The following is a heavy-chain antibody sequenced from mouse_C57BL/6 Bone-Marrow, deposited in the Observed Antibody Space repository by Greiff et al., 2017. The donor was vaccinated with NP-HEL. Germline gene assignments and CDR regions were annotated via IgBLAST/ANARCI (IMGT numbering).Heavy chain of an antibody. CDR1: GFSLTSYG. D-gene: IGHD1-1*01. J-gene: IGHJ4*01. Sequence: QVPLMPSGPSLVPPSQCLSISCTVSGFSLTSYGVHWVPQSPGKGLEWLGVIWSGGSTDYYAAFMSRLSITKDNSKSQVFFKMNSLQADDTAIYYCAKRDYGSPYAMDYWGQGTSVTVSS. CDR3: AKRDYGSPYAMDY. V-gene: IGHV2-5*01. CDR2: IWSGGST.